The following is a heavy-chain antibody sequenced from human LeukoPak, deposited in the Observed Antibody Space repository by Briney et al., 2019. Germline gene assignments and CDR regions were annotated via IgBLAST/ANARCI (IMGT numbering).Heavy chain of an antibody. Sequence: GGSLRLSCGGSGFIFSTYAMSWVRQAPGKGLEWVSAISGSGGSTYYADSVKGRFTISRDNSKNTLYLQMNSLRAEDTAVYYCAKDLDYTTYGYYSDYWGQGTLVTVSS. J-gene: IGHJ4*02. V-gene: IGHV3-23*01. D-gene: IGHD4-11*01. CDR2: ISGSGGST. CDR1: GFIFSTYA. CDR3: AKDLDYTTYGYYSDY.